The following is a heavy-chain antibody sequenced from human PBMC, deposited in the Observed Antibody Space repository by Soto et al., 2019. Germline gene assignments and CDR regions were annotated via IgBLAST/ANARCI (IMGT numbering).Heavy chain of an antibody. V-gene: IGHV1-8*01. J-gene: IGHJ6*03. CDR1: GYTFTSYD. Sequence: ASVKVSCKASGYTFTSYDINWVRQATGQGLEWMGWMNPNSGNTGYAQKFQGRVTMTRNTSISTAYMELSSLRSEVTAVYYCTYSSSSYYYYYMDVWGKGTTVTVSS. D-gene: IGHD6-6*01. CDR3: TYSSSSYYYYYMDV. CDR2: MNPNSGNT.